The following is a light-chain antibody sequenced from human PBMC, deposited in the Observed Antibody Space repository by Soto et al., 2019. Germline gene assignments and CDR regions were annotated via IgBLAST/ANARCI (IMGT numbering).Light chain of an antibody. CDR3: QQSNTYPIT. CDR2: KAS. J-gene: IGKJ5*01. V-gene: IGKV1-5*03. Sequence: DIQLTQSPSTLSASVGDRVTITCRASQTINSWLAWYQQKPGKAPKVLIYKASSLESGVPSRFSGSGSGTEFTRTISSLQPDDFATYYCQQSNTYPITFGQGTRLEIK. CDR1: QTINSW.